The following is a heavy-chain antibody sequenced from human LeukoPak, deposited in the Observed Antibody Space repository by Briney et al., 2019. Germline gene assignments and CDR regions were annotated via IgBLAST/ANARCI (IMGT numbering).Heavy chain of an antibody. J-gene: IGHJ4*02. Sequence: GGSLRLSCAASGFTFSSYWMSWVRQAPGKGLEWVANIKQDGSEKYYVDSVKGRFTVSTDSSKNTVYLQMTGLRSEDTAVYYCAGDRWRGAPDYFDCWGQGTLVTVSS. CDR2: IKQDGSEK. D-gene: IGHD1-26*01. CDR1: GFTFSSYW. CDR3: AGDRWRGAPDYFDC. V-gene: IGHV3-7*01.